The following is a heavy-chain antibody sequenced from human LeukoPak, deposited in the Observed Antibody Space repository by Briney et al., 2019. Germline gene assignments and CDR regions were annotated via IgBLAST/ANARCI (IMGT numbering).Heavy chain of an antibody. J-gene: IGHJ4*02. D-gene: IGHD6-13*01. Sequence: SETLSRMGTVSGGSISSYYWSWIRQPPAKGLDWVAYIYYSGSTNYNPSLKSRVTISVDTSKNQFSLKLSSVTAADTAVYYCARISDSYSSSWYGGVDYWGQGTLVTVSS. CDR2: IYYSGST. V-gene: IGHV4-59*01. CDR3: ARISDSYSSSWYGGVDY. CDR1: GGSISSYY.